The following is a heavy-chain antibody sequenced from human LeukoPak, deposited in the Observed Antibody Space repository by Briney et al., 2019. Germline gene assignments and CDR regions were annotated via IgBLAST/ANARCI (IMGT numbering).Heavy chain of an antibody. Sequence: PGGSLRLSCAASGFTFSSYGMHWVRQAPGKGLEWVAVIWYDGSNKYYADSVKGRFTISRDNSKNTLYLQMNSLRAEDTAVYYCARGAYGDYFDYWGQGTLVTVSS. CDR2: IWYDGSNK. CDR3: ARGAYGDYFDY. D-gene: IGHD4-17*01. V-gene: IGHV3-33*01. J-gene: IGHJ4*02. CDR1: GFTFSSYG.